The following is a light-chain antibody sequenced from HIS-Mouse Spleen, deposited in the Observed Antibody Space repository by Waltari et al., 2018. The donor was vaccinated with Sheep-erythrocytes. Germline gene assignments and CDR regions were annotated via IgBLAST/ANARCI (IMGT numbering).Light chain of an antibody. J-gene: IGKJ4*01. CDR1: QSVSSY. V-gene: IGKV3-11*01. CDR2: DAS. CDR3: QQRSNWLT. Sequence: EIVLTQSPATLSLSPGERATLSCRASQSVSSYLAWYQQKPGQAPRLLIYDASNRATGIPARCSCSGSGTDFTLTISSLEPEDFAVYYCQQRSNWLTFGGGTK.